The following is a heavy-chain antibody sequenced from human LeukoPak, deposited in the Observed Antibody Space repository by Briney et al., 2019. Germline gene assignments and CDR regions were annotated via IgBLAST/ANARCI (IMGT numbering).Heavy chain of an antibody. J-gene: IGHJ6*03. V-gene: IGHV4-31*03. CDR1: GGSISSGGYY. CDR2: IYYSGST. CDR3: ARESSDFWSGYPAPADMDG. D-gene: IGHD3-3*01. Sequence: PSETLSLTCTVSGGSISSGGYYWSWIRQHPGKGLEWIGYIYYSGSTYYNPSLKSRVTISVDTSKNQFSLKLSSATAADTAVYYCARESSDFWSGYPAPADMDGWGKGTTVTVSS.